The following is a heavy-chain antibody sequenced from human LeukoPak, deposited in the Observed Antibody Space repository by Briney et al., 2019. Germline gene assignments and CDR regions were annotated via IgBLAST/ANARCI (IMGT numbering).Heavy chain of an antibody. CDR2: ISSSSSYI. D-gene: IGHD2-2*01. J-gene: IGHJ4*02. CDR1: GFTFSSYS. CDR3: ARDGRRYCSSTSCSPPDY. V-gene: IGHV3-21*01. Sequence: GGSLRLSCAASGFTFSSYSMNWVRQAPGKGLEWVSSISSSSSYIYYADSVKGRFTISRDNAKNSLYLQMNSLRAEDTAVYYCARDGRRYCSSTSCSPPDYWGQGTLVTVSS.